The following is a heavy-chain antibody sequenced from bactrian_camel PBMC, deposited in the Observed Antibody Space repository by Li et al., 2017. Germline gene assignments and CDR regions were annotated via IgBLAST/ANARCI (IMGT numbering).Heavy chain of an antibody. D-gene: IGHD1*01. Sequence: HVQLVESGGGLVQPGGSLRLSCVASGFAFSSNYMSWVRQAPGKGLEWVSTIYSDVSKTVYADSVKGRFTISRDNAKNTVYLQMNSLLSEDTALYYCTLTYATRADSGYWGQGTQVTVS. CDR2: IYSDVSKT. CDR1: GFAFSSNY. CDR3: TLTYATRADSGY. J-gene: IGHJ6*01. V-gene: IGHV3-2*01.